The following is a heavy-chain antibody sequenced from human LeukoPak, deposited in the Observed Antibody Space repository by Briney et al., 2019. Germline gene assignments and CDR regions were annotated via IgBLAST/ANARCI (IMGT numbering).Heavy chain of an antibody. J-gene: IGHJ6*03. Sequence: GGSLRLSCAASGFTFDDYGMSWVRQAPGKGLEWVSDINWNGDSTGYADSVKGRFTISRDNAKNSLYLQMNSLRAEDTALYYCARRESSYQNYYYYHPMDVWGKGTTVTVSS. CDR3: ARRESSYQNYYYYHPMDV. CDR2: INWNGDST. V-gene: IGHV3-20*04. D-gene: IGHD3-16*02. CDR1: GFTFDDYG.